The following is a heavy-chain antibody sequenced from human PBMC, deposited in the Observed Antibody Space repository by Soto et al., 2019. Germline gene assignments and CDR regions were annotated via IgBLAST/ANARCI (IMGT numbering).Heavy chain of an antibody. D-gene: IGHD3-22*01. J-gene: IGHJ4*02. CDR1: VFIFSSYA. CDR2: ISGSDGST. V-gene: IGHV3-23*01. Sequence: GGSLRLSCAASVFIFSSYAMSWVRQAPGKGLEWVSAISGSDGSTYYADSVKGRFTISRDNSRNTLYLQMNSLRAEDTAVYYCAKDGVAHIPLYTSGSSYDHWGQGTLVTVSS. CDR3: AKDGVAHIPLYTSGSSYDH.